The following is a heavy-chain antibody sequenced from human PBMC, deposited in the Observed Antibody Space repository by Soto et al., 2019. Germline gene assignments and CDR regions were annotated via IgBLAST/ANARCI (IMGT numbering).Heavy chain of an antibody. J-gene: IGHJ6*02. V-gene: IGHV1-2*04. Sequence: SSVKVSCKASGYTFTGSYMHWVRQAPGQGLEWMGWINPNSGGTNYAQKFQGWVTMTRDTSISTAYMELSRLRSDDTAVYYCVREPSGYYYGMDVWGQGTTVTVSS. CDR3: VREPSGYYYGMDV. CDR2: INPNSGGT. CDR1: GYTFTGSY. D-gene: IGHD2-15*01.